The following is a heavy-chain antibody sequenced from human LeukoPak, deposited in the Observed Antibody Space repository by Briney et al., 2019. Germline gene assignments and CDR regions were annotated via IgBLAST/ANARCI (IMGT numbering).Heavy chain of an antibody. CDR3: ARVIAARERAWFGELRLYYYSDIHV. CDR1: GFTFSTYW. Sequence: PGGSLRLSCAASGFTFSTYWMSWVRQAPGRGREWVSAIFRDGSTYHADSVKGRFTISRDNSKNTLYLQMNDRRVEDTPVYYCARVIAARERAWFGELRLYYYSDIHVWGKGTTVTISS. D-gene: IGHD3-10*01. CDR2: IFRDGST. V-gene: IGHV3-66*01. J-gene: IGHJ6*03.